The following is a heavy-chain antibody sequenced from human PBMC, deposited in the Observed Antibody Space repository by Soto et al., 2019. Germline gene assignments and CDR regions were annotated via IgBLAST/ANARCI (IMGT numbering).Heavy chain of an antibody. V-gene: IGHV3-49*04. CDR3: TRDRVPAANL. D-gene: IGHD2-2*01. CDR2: IRSKAYGGTT. Sequence: PVGSLRLSCTASGFTFGDYAMSWVRQAPGKGLEWVGFIRSKAYGGTTEYAASVKGRFTISRDDSKSIAYLQMNSLKTEDTAVYYCTRDRVPAANLWGQGTLVTVSS. CDR1: GFTFGDYA. J-gene: IGHJ4*02.